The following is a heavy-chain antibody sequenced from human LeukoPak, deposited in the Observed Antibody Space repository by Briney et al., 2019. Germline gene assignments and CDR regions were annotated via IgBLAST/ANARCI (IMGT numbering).Heavy chain of an antibody. CDR3: VRGYRYGFDY. Sequence: SQTLSLTCAISGDSVSSSSVGWHWIRQSPSRGLEWLGRTYYRSKWYNDYAVSVKSRITINPDTSKNLFSLRLNSVTPEDTAVYYCVRGYRYGFDYWGQGTLVTVSS. J-gene: IGHJ4*02. D-gene: IGHD5-18*01. V-gene: IGHV6-1*01. CDR2: TYYRSKWYN. CDR1: GDSVSSSSVG.